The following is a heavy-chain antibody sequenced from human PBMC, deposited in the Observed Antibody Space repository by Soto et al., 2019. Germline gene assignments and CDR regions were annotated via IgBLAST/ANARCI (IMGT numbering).Heavy chain of an antibody. Sequence: QVQLVQSGAEVKKPGSSVKVSCKASGGTFSSYSINWVRRAPGQGLEWMGGIIPGFGTAIYAQKFQGRVTITADESTSTAYMDLSSLRYEDTAVYYGARGASDGMDVWGHGNTVTVSS. J-gene: IGHJ6*02. CDR3: ARGASDGMDV. CDR1: GGTFSSYS. V-gene: IGHV1-69*01. D-gene: IGHD6-6*01. CDR2: IIPGFGTA.